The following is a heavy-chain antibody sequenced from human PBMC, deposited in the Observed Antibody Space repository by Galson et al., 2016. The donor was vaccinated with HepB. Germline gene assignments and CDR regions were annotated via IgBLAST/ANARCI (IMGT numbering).Heavy chain of an antibody. V-gene: IGHV3-33*01. J-gene: IGHJ4*02. CDR3: AREPVRLDDLLTGPPKNPDY. D-gene: IGHD3-9*01. CDR1: GFTFSSYG. Sequence: SLRLSCAASGFTFSSYGMHWVRQAPGKGLDWVAVLWYDGSNKSYADSVQGRFTITRDNSKNTLYLQMNSLRAEDTAVYYCAREPVRLDDLLTGPPKNPDYWGQGTLVTVSS. CDR2: LWYDGSNK.